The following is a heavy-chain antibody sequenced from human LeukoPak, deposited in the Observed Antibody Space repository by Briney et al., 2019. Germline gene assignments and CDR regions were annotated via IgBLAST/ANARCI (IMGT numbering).Heavy chain of an antibody. CDR2: IRYDGRDA. CDR1: GFTFSSYG. Sequence: GGSLRLSCATSGFTFSSYGMNWVRQAPGKGLEWVAFIRYDGRDAYYAASVKGRFTISRDNSQNTLYLQMNSLRAEDTAVYYCAKAASRQWLVPRLYFDYWGQGTLVTVSS. D-gene: IGHD6-19*01. CDR3: AKAASRQWLVPRLYFDY. J-gene: IGHJ4*02. V-gene: IGHV3-30*02.